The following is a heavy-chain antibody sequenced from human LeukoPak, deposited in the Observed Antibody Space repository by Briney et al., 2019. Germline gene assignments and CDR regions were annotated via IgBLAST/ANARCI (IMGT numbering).Heavy chain of an antibody. D-gene: IGHD6-6*01. Sequence: GGSLRLSGGASGFTFSSYEMNWVRQAPGKGLEWVSYISSSGSTIYYADSVKGRFTISRDNAKNSLYLQMNSLRAEDTAVYYCARDQVYCRSPFDFCGQGTLVTVSS. V-gene: IGHV3-48*03. J-gene: IGHJ4*02. CDR1: GFTFSSYE. CDR2: ISSSGSTI. CDR3: ARDQVYCRSPFDF.